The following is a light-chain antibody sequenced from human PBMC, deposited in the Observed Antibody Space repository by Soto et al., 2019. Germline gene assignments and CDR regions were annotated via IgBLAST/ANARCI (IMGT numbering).Light chain of an antibody. V-gene: IGKV3D-11*01. J-gene: IGKJ5*01. CDR1: QDINTY. CDR3: QQYGRPPRAT. CDR2: DAS. Sequence: EIVLTQSPATLSLSPGERATLSCRASQDINTYLAWYQQKPGQAPRLLIYDASNRAKGIPARFSGSGPGTDFTLTISSLEPEDFAVYYCQQYGRPPRATFGQGTRLEIK.